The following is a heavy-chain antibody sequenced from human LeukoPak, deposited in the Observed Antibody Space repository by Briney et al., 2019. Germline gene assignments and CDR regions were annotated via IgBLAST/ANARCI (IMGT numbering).Heavy chain of an antibody. CDR1: GFTFSTYA. J-gene: IGHJ5*02. Sequence: GRSLRLSCAASGFTFSTYAIHWVRQAPGKGLEWVAVISDDGSTKYYADSVKGRFTISRDNSKNMLRLQMNSLRAEDSAVYYCARDLIAVTGTGFWFDPRGQGTLVTVSS. CDR2: ISDDGSTK. V-gene: IGHV3-30-3*01. CDR3: ARDLIAVTGTGFWFDP. D-gene: IGHD6-19*01.